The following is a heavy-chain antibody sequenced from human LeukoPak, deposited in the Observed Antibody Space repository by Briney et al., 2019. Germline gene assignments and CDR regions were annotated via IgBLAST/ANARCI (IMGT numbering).Heavy chain of an antibody. D-gene: IGHD3-16*02. J-gene: IGHJ4*02. V-gene: IGHV3-15*01. CDR3: STGDNVWGSYRDY. Sequence: KAGGSLRLSCAASGFTISNTWMSWVRQAPGKGLEWVGSIKSKTDGGTTDYAAPVKDRFTISRDDSKNTLYLQMNSLKTEDTAVYYCSTGDNVWGSYRDYWGQGTLVTVSS. CDR2: IKSKTDGGTT. CDR1: GFTISNTW.